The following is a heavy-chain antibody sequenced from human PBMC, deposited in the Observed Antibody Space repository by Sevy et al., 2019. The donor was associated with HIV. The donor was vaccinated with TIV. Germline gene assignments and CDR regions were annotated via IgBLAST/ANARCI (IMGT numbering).Heavy chain of an antibody. V-gene: IGHV1-46*01. CDR1: GYTFTSYY. J-gene: IGHJ5*02. CDR3: ARDILTGYYKGNWFDP. Sequence: ASVKVSCKASGYTFTSYYMHWVRQAPGQGLEWMGIINPSGGSTSYAQKLQGRVTMTRDTSTSTVYMELSSLRSEDTAVYYCARDILTGYYKGNWFDPWGQGTLVTVSS. D-gene: IGHD3-9*01. CDR2: INPSGGST.